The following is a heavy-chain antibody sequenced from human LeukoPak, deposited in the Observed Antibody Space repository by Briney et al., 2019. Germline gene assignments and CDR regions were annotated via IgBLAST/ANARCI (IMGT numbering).Heavy chain of an antibody. CDR1: GGSISSSSYY. CDR2: IYYSGST. V-gene: IGHV4-39*01. Sequence: SETLSLTCTVSGGSISSSSYYWGWIRQPPGKGLEWIGSIYYSGSTYYNPSLKSRVTISVDTSKNQFSLKLSSVTAADTAVYYCARQGTLLWFGEHQGWFDPWGQGTLVTVSS. D-gene: IGHD3-10*01. J-gene: IGHJ5*02. CDR3: ARQGTLLWFGEHQGWFDP.